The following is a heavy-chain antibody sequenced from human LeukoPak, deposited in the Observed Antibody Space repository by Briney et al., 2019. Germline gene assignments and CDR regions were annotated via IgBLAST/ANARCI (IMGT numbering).Heavy chain of an antibody. CDR2: IYYSGST. CDR1: GGSISSSSYY. CDR3: ARRQLRLGSLDP. Sequence: SETLSLTCTVSGGSISSSSYYWGWIRQPPGMGLEWIGSIYYSGSTYYDPSPKSRVTISVDTSKNQFSLKLSSVTAADTAVYYCARRQLRLGSLDPWGQGTLVTVSS. V-gene: IGHV4-39*01. D-gene: IGHD3-3*01. J-gene: IGHJ5*02.